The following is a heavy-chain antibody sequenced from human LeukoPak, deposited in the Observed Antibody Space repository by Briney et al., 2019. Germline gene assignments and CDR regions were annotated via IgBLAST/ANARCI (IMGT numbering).Heavy chain of an antibody. J-gene: IGHJ3*02. CDR1: GGSFSGYY. V-gene: IGHV4-34*01. CDR3: ARRPEPYYYYGANDAFDI. D-gene: IGHD4-17*01. Sequence: PSETLSLTCAVYGGSFSGYYWSWIRQPPGKGLEWIGEINHSGSTNYNPSLKSRVTISVDTSKNQFSLKLSSVTAADTAVYYCARRPEPYYYYGANDAFDIWGQGTMVTVSS. CDR2: INHSGST.